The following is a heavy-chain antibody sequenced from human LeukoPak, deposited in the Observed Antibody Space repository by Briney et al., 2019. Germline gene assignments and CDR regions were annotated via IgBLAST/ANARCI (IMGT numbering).Heavy chain of an antibody. CDR1: GFTFSSYS. Sequence: PGGSLRLSCAASGFTFSSYSMNWVRQAPGKGLEWVSYISSSSSTMYYADSVKGRFTISRDNARNSLFLHMNSLRAEDTAVYSCARISNSSSRSFDYWGQGTLVTVSS. CDR3: ARISNSSSRSFDY. D-gene: IGHD6-6*01. V-gene: IGHV3-48*01. J-gene: IGHJ4*02. CDR2: ISSSSSTM.